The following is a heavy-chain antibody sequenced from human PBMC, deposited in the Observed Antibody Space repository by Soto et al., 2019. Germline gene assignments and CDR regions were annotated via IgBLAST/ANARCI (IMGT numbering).Heavy chain of an antibody. CDR1: GFTFSSYS. CDR3: ARERVATIPPVYYYYYMDV. Sequence: GGSLRLSCAASGFTFSSYSMNWVRQAPGKGLEWVSSISSSSSYIYYADSVKGRFTISRDNAKNSLYLQMNSLRAEDTAVYYCARERVATIPPVYYYYYMDVWGKGTTVTVSS. CDR2: ISSSSSYI. D-gene: IGHD5-12*01. V-gene: IGHV3-21*01. J-gene: IGHJ6*03.